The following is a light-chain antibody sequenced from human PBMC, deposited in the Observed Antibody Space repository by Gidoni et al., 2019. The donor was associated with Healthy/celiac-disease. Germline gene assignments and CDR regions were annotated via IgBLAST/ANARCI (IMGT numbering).Light chain of an antibody. J-gene: IGLJ2*01. CDR2: QDS. CDR3: QAWDSSTAV. Sequence: SYQLTQPPEVSVSPGQTASITCSGDKLGDKYVCWYQQKPGQSPVLVIYQDSKRPSGIPERFSGSNSGNTATLTISGTQAMDEADYYCQAWDSSTAVFGGGTKLTVL. V-gene: IGLV3-1*01. CDR1: KLGDKY.